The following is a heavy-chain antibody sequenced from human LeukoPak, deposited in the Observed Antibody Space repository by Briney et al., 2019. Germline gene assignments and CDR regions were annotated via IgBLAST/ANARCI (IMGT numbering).Heavy chain of an antibody. J-gene: IGHJ4*02. CDR2: ISSSSSYK. D-gene: IGHD1-1*01. Sequence: PGGSLRLSCVASGFTFSSDSMNWVRQAPGKGLEWVSSISSSSSYKYYTDSVKGRFTISRDNAKNSLYLQMNRLRAEDTAVYYCARSAAGTYYWGQGTLVTVSS. CDR1: GFTFSSDS. CDR3: ARSAAGTYY. V-gene: IGHV3-21*01.